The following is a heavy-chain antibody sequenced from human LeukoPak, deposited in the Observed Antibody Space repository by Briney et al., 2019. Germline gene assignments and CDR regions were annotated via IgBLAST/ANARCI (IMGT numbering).Heavy chain of an antibody. CDR1: GGSFSGYY. Sequence: SETLSLTCAVYGGSFSGYYWSGIRQPPGKGLEWIGEINHSGSTNYNPSLKSRVTISVDTSKNQFSLKLSSVTAADTAVYYCARVVYSGSYDWFDPWGQGTLVTVSS. CDR2: INHSGST. V-gene: IGHV4-34*01. D-gene: IGHD1-26*01. J-gene: IGHJ5*02. CDR3: ARVVYSGSYDWFDP.